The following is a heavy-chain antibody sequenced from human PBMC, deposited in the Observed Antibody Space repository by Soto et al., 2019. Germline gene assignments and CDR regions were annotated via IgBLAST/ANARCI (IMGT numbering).Heavy chain of an antibody. CDR1: GFTFSSYS. CDR3: ARGLPDGSGQYCDY. D-gene: IGHD3-10*01. V-gene: IGHV3-21*01. Sequence: EVQLVESGGGLVKPGGSMRLSCAASGFTFSSYSMNWVRQAPGKGLEWVSSISSSSSYIYYGDSVKGRFTSSRDNAKNSLYLQMNSLRAEDTAVYYWARGLPDGSGQYCDYWGQGTLVTVSS. CDR2: ISSSSSYI. J-gene: IGHJ4*02.